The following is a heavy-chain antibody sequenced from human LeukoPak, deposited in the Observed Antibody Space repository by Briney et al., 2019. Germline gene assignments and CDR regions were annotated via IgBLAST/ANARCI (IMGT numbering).Heavy chain of an antibody. Sequence: TLSLTYRLSGGSISSGPYWWRWIRQPPGERLEWSGDSYSSGSTFYNPSLRSRVAMAVDTSKNQFSLQLPSLNAADTAVYYCARAILTASGYVWHFDLWGRGTLVTVSS. CDR3: ARAILTASGYVWHFDL. D-gene: IGHD3-3*01. J-gene: IGHJ2*01. CDR1: GGSISSGPYW. CDR2: SYSSGST. V-gene: IGHV4-31*03.